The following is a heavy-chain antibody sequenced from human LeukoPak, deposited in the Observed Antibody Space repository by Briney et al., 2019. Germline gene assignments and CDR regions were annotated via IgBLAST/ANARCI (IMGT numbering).Heavy chain of an antibody. D-gene: IGHD3-22*01. CDR2: ISGSGGRT. CDR1: GFTFSTYA. CDR3: AKEPYDNSGYYFDY. Sequence: GGSLRLSCAASGFTFSTYAMSWVCQAPEKGLEWVSAISGSGGRTYYADSVKGRFTISRDNSKNTVYLQMNSLRAEDTAVYYCAKEPYDNSGYYFDYWGQGTLVTVSS. J-gene: IGHJ4*02. V-gene: IGHV3-23*01.